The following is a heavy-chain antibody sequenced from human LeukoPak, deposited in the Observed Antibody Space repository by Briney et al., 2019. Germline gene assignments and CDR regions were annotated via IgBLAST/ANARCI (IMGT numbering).Heavy chain of an antibody. J-gene: IGHJ4*02. V-gene: IGHV3-23*01. Sequence: PSETLSLTCAVYGGSFSGYYWSWIRQAPGKGLEWVSAISGSGGSTYYADSVKGRFTISRDNSKNTLYLQMNSLRAEDTAVYYCAKESKQWLTFDYWGQGTLVTVSS. CDR1: GGSFSGYY. D-gene: IGHD6-19*01. CDR3: AKESKQWLTFDY. CDR2: ISGSGGST.